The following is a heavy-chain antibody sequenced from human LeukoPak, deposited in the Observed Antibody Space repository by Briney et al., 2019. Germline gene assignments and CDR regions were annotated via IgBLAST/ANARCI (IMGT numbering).Heavy chain of an antibody. CDR1: GFTFSSYG. V-gene: IGHV3-48*04. J-gene: IGHJ4*02. D-gene: IGHD3-3*01. CDR3: ARDRNTDFWSGYYTNYFDY. CDR2: ISSSGSTI. Sequence: GGSLRLSCAASGFTFSSYGMSWVRQAPGKGLEWVSYISSSGSTIYYADSVKGRFTISRDNAKNSLYLQMNSLRAEDTAVYYCARDRNTDFWSGYYTNYFDYWGQGTLVTVSS.